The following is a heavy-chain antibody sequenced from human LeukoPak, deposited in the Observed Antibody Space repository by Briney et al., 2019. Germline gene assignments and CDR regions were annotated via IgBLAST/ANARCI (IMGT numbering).Heavy chain of an antibody. V-gene: IGHV3-21*04. D-gene: IGHD3-22*01. CDR2: ISSSSYI. Sequence: PGGSLRLSCAASGFTFSSYSMNWVRQAPGKGREWGSSISSSSYIYYADSVKGRLTISRDNARNSLSLQMHSLRDEDTATYYCAKDDGWLYYNHWGQGTLVTVSS. CDR3: AKDDGWLYYNH. CDR1: GFTFSSYS. J-gene: IGHJ4*02.